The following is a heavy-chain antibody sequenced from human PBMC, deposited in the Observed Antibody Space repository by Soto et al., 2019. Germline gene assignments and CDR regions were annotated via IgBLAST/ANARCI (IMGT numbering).Heavy chain of an antibody. CDR1: GGSFSGYY. D-gene: IGHD5-18*01. CDR2: INHSGST. CDR3: ARGYGYSYPFDY. J-gene: IGHJ4*02. Sequence: SETLSLTCAAYGGSFSGYYWSWIRQPPGKGLEWVGEINHSGSTNYNPSLKSRVTISVDTSKNQFSLKLSSVTAADTAVYYCARGYGYSYPFDYWGQGTLVTVSS. V-gene: IGHV4-34*01.